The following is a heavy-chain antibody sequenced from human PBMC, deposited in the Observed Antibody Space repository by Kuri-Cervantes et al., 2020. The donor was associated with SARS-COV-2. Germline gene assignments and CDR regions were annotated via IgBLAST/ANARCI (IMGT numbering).Heavy chain of an antibody. CDR3: ARLLNAFDP. Sequence: SCAVYGGSFSGYYWSWVRQPPGKGLEWIGEINHSGSTNYNPSLKSRVTVSVDTSKNQFSLKLSIVTSADTAVYYCARLLNAFDPWGQGTLVTVSS. J-gene: IGHJ5*02. V-gene: IGHV4-34*01. CDR1: GGSFSGYY. CDR2: INHSGST.